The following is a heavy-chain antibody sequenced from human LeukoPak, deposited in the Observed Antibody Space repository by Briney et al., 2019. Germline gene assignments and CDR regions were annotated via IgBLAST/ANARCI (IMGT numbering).Heavy chain of an antibody. CDR2: VYRSGST. Sequence: SETLSLTCTVSGVSVSSSNYYWGWIRQPPGMGLEWIGSVYRSGSTYYNPSLKSRVTISVDTSKNQFSLKLSSVTAADTAVYYCARHRYCSSTSCYRYAFDIWGQGTMVTVSS. CDR3: ARHRYCSSTSCYRYAFDI. D-gene: IGHD2-2*01. J-gene: IGHJ3*02. V-gene: IGHV4-39*01. CDR1: GVSVSSSNYY.